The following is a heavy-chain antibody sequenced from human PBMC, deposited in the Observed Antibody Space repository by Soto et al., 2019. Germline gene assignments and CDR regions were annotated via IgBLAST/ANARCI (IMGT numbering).Heavy chain of an antibody. V-gene: IGHV4-4*02. D-gene: IGHD2-21*02. CDR3: ARAIGVTPSYGLDV. CDR1: GGSISSTNW. Sequence: QVQLQESDPGLVKPSGTLSLTCAVSGGSISSTNWWTWVRQPPGKGLEWIGEIFHSGGTNYNPSLKSRVTISVDKSKNQLSLKMTSLTAADTAIYYCARAIGVTPSYGLDVWGQGTTVTVSS. J-gene: IGHJ6*02. CDR2: IFHSGGT.